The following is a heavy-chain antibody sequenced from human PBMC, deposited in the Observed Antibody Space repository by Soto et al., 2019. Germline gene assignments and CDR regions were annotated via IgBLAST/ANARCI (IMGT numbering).Heavy chain of an antibody. J-gene: IGHJ6*02. Sequence: GGSLRLSCAASGFTFSSYAMSWVRQAPGKGLEWVSAISGSGGSTYYADSVKGRFTISRDNSKNTLYLQMNSLRAEDTAVYYCAKDLGPITIFGVDTFGGMDVWGQGTTVTVSS. CDR1: GFTFSSYA. CDR3: AKDLGPITIFGVDTFGGMDV. V-gene: IGHV3-23*01. D-gene: IGHD3-3*01. CDR2: ISGSGGST.